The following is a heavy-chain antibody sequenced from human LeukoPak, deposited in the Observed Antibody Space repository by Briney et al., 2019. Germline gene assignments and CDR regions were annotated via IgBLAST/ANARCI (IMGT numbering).Heavy chain of an antibody. CDR2: ISSSGSTI. CDR1: GFTFSDYY. J-gene: IGHJ5*02. Sequence: GGALRLSCAASGFTFSDYYISWIRQAPGKGLEGISYISSSGSTIYYADSVKGRFTISRDNAKNSLYLQMNSLRAEDTAVYYCATDPPGLQDIVVVPAAIPFDPWGPGTLVTVSS. D-gene: IGHD2-2*01. CDR3: ATDPPGLQDIVVVPAAIPFDP. V-gene: IGHV3-11*01.